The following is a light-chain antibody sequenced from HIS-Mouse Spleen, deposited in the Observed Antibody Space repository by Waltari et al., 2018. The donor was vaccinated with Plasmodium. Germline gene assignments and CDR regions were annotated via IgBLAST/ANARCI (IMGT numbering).Light chain of an antibody. J-gene: IGKJ3*01. V-gene: IGKV3-15*01. Sequence: EIVITQSPAILSVFPAEIATPSCRASQSVSSNLAWYQQKPGQAPRLLIYGASTRATGIPARFSGSGSGTEFTLTISSLQSEDFAVYYCQQYNNWSFTFGPGTKVDIK. CDR2: GAS. CDR3: QQYNNWSFT. CDR1: QSVSSN.